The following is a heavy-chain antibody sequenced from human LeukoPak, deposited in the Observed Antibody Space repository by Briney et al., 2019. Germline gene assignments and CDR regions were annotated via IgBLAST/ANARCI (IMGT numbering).Heavy chain of an antibody. D-gene: IGHD3-9*01. Sequence: SETLSLTCTVSVGSISSSSYYWGWIRQPPGKGLEWIGSIYYSGSTYYNPSLKSRVTISVDTSKNQFSLKLSSVTAAGTAVYYCANVLRYFDWFFAFDIWGQGTMVTVSS. CDR3: ANVLRYFDWFFAFDI. CDR2: IYYSGST. J-gene: IGHJ3*02. V-gene: IGHV4-39*07. CDR1: VGSISSSSYY.